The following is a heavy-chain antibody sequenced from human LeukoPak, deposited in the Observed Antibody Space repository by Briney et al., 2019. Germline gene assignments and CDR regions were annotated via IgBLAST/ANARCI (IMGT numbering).Heavy chain of an antibody. V-gene: IGHV3-23*01. CDR2: FSASVGST. CDR3: AKNIGGLDY. Sequence: VGTLRLSCAASVFTFSAFGMTSVRQTPGKGLECVSGFSASVGSTYYADSVKGRFTISRDNSKNTLYLQMNSLRADDTAVYYCAKNIGGLDYWGQGTLVTVSS. J-gene: IGHJ4*02. CDR1: VFTFSAFG. D-gene: IGHD3-16*01.